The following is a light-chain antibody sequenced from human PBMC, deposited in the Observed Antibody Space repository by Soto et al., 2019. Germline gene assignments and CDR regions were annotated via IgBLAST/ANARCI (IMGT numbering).Light chain of an antibody. CDR2: GAS. V-gene: IGKV3-15*01. CDR3: QQYNNWPYT. Sequence: EIVMTQSPATLSVSPGERATLSCRASQSVSSNLAWYQQKPGQAPRLLIYGASTRATGIPARFSGSGSGTEFTLTISSLQSEDFEVYYCQQYNNWPYTFGQGTKLEIK. J-gene: IGKJ2*01. CDR1: QSVSSN.